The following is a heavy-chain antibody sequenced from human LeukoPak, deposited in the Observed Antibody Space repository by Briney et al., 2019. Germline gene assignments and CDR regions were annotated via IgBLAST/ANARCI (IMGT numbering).Heavy chain of an antibody. V-gene: IGHV3-7*01. Sequence: GGSLRLSCAASVFTFSRYWKSWVRQAPGKGLEWVANIKQDGSEKYYVDSVKGRFTISRDNAKNSLYLQMNSLRAEDTAVYYCAIEIDWNYPFDYWGQGTLVTVSS. CDR2: IKQDGSEK. CDR3: AIEIDWNYPFDY. J-gene: IGHJ4*02. CDR1: VFTFSRYW. D-gene: IGHD1-7*01.